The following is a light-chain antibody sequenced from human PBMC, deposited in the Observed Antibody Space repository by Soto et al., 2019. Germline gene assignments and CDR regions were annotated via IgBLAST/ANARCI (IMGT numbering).Light chain of an antibody. J-gene: IGKJ1*01. V-gene: IGKV3-20*01. CDR1: RSVRSN. CDR2: DAS. Sequence: EIVMTQSPATLSVSPGERVTLSCKASRSVRSNLAWYQQKPGQAPRLLIYDASSRATGIPDRFSGSGSGTDFTLTISRLEPEDFAVYYCQQYGGSPRTFGQGTKV. CDR3: QQYGGSPRT.